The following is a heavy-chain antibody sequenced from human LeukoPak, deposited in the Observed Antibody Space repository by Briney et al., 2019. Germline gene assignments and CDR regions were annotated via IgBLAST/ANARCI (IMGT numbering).Heavy chain of an antibody. CDR1: GGSISSYY. CDR3: ARERGGGYYYDSSDPSYFDY. Sequence: SETLCLTCTVSGGSISSYYWSWIRQPPGKGLERIGYIYYSGSTNYNPSLKSRVTISVDTSKNQFSLKLSTVTAADTAVYYCARERGGGYYYDSSDPSYFDYWGQGTLVTVSS. CDR2: IYYSGST. V-gene: IGHV4-59*01. J-gene: IGHJ4*02. D-gene: IGHD3-22*01.